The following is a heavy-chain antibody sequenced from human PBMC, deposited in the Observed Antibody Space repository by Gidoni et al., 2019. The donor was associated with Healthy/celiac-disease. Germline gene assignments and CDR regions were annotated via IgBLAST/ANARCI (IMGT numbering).Heavy chain of an antibody. Sequence: QLQLQESGAGLVKPSETLSLTCTVSGGSISSRSYDWGGIRQPPGKGREWIGSIYYGGSTYYNPSLKSRVTISVDTSKNQFSLKLSSVTAADTAVYYCAISFVVVTGVFDYWGQGTLVTVSS. CDR3: AISFVVVTGVFDY. CDR1: GGSISSRSYD. CDR2: IYYGGST. D-gene: IGHD2-21*02. J-gene: IGHJ4*02. V-gene: IGHV4-39*01.